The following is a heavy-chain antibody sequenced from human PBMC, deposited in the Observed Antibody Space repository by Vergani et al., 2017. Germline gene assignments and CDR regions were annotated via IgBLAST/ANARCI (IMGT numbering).Heavy chain of an antibody. CDR3: ARGVGATDY. J-gene: IGHJ4*02. Sequence: VQLVESGGGLVKPGGSLRLSCAASGFSFSNAWMTWVRQGPGKGLEWVAFIRYDGSNKYYADSVKGRFTISRDNSKNTLYLQMNSLRAEDTAVYYCARGVGATDYWGQGTLVTVSS. D-gene: IGHD1-26*01. CDR1: GFSFSNAW. CDR2: IRYDGSNK. V-gene: IGHV3-30*02.